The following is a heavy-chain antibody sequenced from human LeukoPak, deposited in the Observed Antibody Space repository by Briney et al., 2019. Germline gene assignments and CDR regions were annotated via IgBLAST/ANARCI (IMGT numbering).Heavy chain of an antibody. CDR1: GGSITNSYW. D-gene: IGHD4-11*01. J-gene: IGHJ6*03. V-gene: IGHV4-4*02. CDR3: ARAYSRAYYYYYMDV. Sequence: SGTLSLTCAVSGGSITNSYWWTWVRQSPGKGLEWVGEIYYSGSTYYNPSLKSRVTISVDTSKNQFSLKLSSVTAADTAVYYCARAYSRAYYYYYMDVWGKGTTVTVSS. CDR2: IYYSGST.